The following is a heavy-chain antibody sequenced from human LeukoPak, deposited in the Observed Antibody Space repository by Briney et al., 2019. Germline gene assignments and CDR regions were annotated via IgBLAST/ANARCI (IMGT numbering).Heavy chain of an antibody. J-gene: IGHJ4*02. V-gene: IGHV3-30*18. CDR1: GYTFRSYG. D-gene: IGHD1-26*01. Sequence: GRSLRLSCAASGYTFRSYGMHWVRQAPGKGLEWVAVISYDGSNKHYADSVKGRFTISRDNSKNTLYLQMNSLRAEDTAVYYCAKSEWELLGYFEYWGQGTLVTVSS. CDR3: AKSEWELLGYFEY. CDR2: ISYDGSNK.